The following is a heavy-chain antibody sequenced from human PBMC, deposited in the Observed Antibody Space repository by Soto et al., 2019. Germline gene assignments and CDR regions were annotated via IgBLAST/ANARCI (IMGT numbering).Heavy chain of an antibody. J-gene: IGHJ6*02. CDR3: AREPTDYSNHYYYYGMDV. D-gene: IGHD4-4*01. V-gene: IGHV4-30-2*01. CDR1: GGSISSGGYS. CDR2: IYHSGST. Sequence: SETLSLTCAVSGGSISSGGYSWSWIRQPPGKGLEWIGYIYHSGSTYYNPSLKSRVTISVDRSKNQFSLKLSSVTAADTAVYYCAREPTDYSNHYYYYGMDVWGQGTTVTVSS.